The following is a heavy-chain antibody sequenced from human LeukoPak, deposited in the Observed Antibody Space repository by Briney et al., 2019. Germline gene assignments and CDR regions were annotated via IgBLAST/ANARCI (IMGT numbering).Heavy chain of an antibody. CDR1: GGSISSGSYY. CDR2: IYTSGST. CDR3: ARDRLHLIIGGWFDP. Sequence: SETLSLTCTVSGGSISSGSYYWSWIRQPAGKGLEWIGRIYTSGSTNYNPSLKSRVTISVDTSKNQFSLKLSSVTAADTAVYYCARDRLHLIIGGWFDPWGQGTLVTVSS. J-gene: IGHJ5*02. V-gene: IGHV4-61*02. D-gene: IGHD5-24*01.